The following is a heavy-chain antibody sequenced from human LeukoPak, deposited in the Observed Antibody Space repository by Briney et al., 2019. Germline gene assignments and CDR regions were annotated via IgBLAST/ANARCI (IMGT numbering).Heavy chain of an antibody. V-gene: IGHV1-18*01. CDR3: ARDMGIAAAGKFDY. J-gene: IGHJ4*02. D-gene: IGHD6-13*01. CDR1: GYTFTSYG. Sequence: ASVKVSCKASGYTFTSYGTSWVRQAPGQGLEWMGWISAYNGNTNYAQKLQGRVTMTTDTSTSTAYMELRSLRSDDTAVYYCARDMGIAAAGKFDYWGQGTLVTVSS. CDR2: ISAYNGNT.